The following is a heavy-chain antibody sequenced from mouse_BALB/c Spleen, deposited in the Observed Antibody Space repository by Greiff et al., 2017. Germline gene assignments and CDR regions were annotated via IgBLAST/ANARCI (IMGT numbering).Heavy chain of an antibody. CDR1: GFNIKDTY. Sequence: VQLQQSGAELVKPGASVKLSCTASGFNIKDTYMHWVKQRPEQGLEWIGRIDPANGNTKYDPKFQGKATITADPSSNTAYLQLSSLTSEDTAVYYCARSGFYYAMDYWGQGTSVTVSS. D-gene: IGHD3-1*01. CDR3: ARSGFYYAMDY. V-gene: IGHV14-3*02. J-gene: IGHJ4*01. CDR2: IDPANGNT.